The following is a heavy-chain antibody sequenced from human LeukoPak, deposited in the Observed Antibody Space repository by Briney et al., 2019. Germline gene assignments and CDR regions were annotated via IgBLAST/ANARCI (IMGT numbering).Heavy chain of an antibody. CDR2: IYYSGTT. CDR1: GGSISSGDYY. J-gene: IGHJ4*02. CDR3: ARGVYIAAAQYAY. Sequence: SETLSLTCTVSGGSISSGDYYWSWIRQPPGKGLEWIGYIYYSGTTNYNPSLKSRVTISVDTSKNQFSLKLSSVTAADTAVYYCARGVYIAAAQYAYWGQGTLVTVSS. D-gene: IGHD6-13*01. V-gene: IGHV4-61*08.